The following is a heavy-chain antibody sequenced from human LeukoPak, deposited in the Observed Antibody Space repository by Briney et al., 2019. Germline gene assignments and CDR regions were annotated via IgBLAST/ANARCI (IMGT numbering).Heavy chain of an antibody. CDR1: GGSVSSGSYY. CDR2: IYYSGST. CDR3: AREVSVAGYYYYYYMDV. J-gene: IGHJ6*03. V-gene: IGHV4-61*01. Sequence: SETLSLTCTVSGGSVSSGSYYWSWIRQPPGKGLEWIGYIYYSGSTNYNPSLKSRVTISVDTSKNQFSLKLSSVTAADTAVYYCAREVSVAGYYYYYYMDVWGKGTTATVSS. D-gene: IGHD6-19*01.